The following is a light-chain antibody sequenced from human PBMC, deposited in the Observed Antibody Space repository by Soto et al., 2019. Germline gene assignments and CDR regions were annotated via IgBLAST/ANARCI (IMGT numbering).Light chain of an antibody. J-gene: IGKJ3*01. CDR1: QSLFYSSNNKNY. CDR2: WAS. Sequence: DIVMTQSPDSLAVSLGERATINCKSSQSLFYSSNNKNYLAWYQQKPGQPPKLLIYWASIREFGVPDRFSGSGSETDFTLTISRLQDEDGAVYYCQQYQTALPFPFGPGTKVEIK. V-gene: IGKV4-1*01. CDR3: QQYQTALPFP.